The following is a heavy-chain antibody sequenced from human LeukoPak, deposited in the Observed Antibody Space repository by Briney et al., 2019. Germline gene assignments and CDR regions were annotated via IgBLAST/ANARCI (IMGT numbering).Heavy chain of an antibody. CDR1: GGSFSGYY. V-gene: IGHV4-34*01. J-gene: IGHJ3*02. Sequence: SETLPLTCAVYGGSFSGYYWSWIRQPPGKGLEWIGEINHSGSTNYNPSLKSRVTISVDTSKNQFSLKLSSVTAADTAVYYCARGRYYSNYGAFDIWGQGTMVTVSS. CDR3: ARGRYYSNYGAFDI. CDR2: INHSGST. D-gene: IGHD4-11*01.